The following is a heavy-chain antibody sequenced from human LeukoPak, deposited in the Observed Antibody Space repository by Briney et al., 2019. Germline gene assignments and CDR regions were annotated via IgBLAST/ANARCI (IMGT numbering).Heavy chain of an antibody. J-gene: IGHJ4*02. V-gene: IGHV1-69*13. D-gene: IGHD6-13*01. CDR3: AQIIAAAGDDY. CDR1: GGTFSSYA. Sequence: ASVKVSCKASGGTFSSYAISWVRQAPGQGLEWMGGIIPIFGTANYAQKFQGRVTITADESTSTAYMELSSVRSEDTAVYYCAQIIAAAGDDYWGQGTLVTVSS. CDR2: IIPIFGTA.